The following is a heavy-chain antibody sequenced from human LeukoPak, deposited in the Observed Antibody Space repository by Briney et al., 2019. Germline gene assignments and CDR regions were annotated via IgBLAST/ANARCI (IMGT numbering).Heavy chain of an antibody. CDR2: ISTTGSII. CDR1: GFSFSSYG. CDR3: ARIPCDDY. D-gene: IGHD2-21*01. J-gene: IGHJ4*02. Sequence: GSLRLSCAASGFSFSSYGMNWVRQAPGKGLEWISYISTTGSIIYYADSVKGRFTISRDNAKNSLYMQMNSLRDEDTAVYYCARIPCDDYWGQGTLVTVSS. V-gene: IGHV3-48*02.